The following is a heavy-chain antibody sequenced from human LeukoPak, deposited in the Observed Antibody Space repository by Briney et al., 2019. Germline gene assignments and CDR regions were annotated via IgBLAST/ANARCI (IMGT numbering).Heavy chain of an antibody. CDR2: INHSGST. Sequence: PSETLSLTCAVYGGSFSGYYWSWIRQPPGKGLEWIGEINHSGSTNYNPSLKSRVTVSVDTSKNQFSLKLSSVTAADTAVYYCARVQVQWLVRSASDIWGQGTMVTVSS. J-gene: IGHJ3*02. CDR3: ARVQVQWLVRSASDI. CDR1: GGSFSGYY. D-gene: IGHD6-19*01. V-gene: IGHV4-34*01.